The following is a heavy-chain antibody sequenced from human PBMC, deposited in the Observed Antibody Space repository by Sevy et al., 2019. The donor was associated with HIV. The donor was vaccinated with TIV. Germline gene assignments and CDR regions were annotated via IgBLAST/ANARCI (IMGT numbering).Heavy chain of an antibody. CDR1: GYTFTGYY. CDR2: IIPDSGGP. J-gene: IGHJ4*02. CDR3: VRDDRDGYFDY. V-gene: IGHV1-2*02. Sequence: ASVKVSCKASGYTFTGYYMHWVRQAPGQWLEWMGWIIPDSGGPNCAPKFQGRVTLTRDTSISTAYMELSRLKSDDTAVCYCVRDDRDGYFDYWGQGTLVTVSS.